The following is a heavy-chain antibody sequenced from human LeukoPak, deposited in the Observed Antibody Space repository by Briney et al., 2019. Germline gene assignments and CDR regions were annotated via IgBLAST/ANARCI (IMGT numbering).Heavy chain of an antibody. D-gene: IGHD6-13*01. CDR3: ARDPGYSSSWYNWFDP. J-gene: IGHJ5*02. V-gene: IGHV1-69*05. Sequence: SVKVSCKASGGTFSSYAISWVRQAPGQGLEWMGRIIPIFGTANYAQKFQGRVTITTDESTSTAYMELSSLRSEDTAVYYRARDPGYSSSWYNWFDPWGQGTLVTVSS. CDR1: GGTFSSYA. CDR2: IIPIFGTA.